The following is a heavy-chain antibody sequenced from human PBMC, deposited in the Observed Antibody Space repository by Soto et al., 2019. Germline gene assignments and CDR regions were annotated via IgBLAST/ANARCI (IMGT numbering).Heavy chain of an antibody. J-gene: IGHJ4*02. CDR2: IGNVGGTI. D-gene: IGHD6-25*01. V-gene: IGHV3-11*01. CDR3: ATVAFGYHSHSGY. Sequence: GVTLRLSCVASGFACGDSSMNWIRQSPGKGLEWLSYIGNVGGTIYYADSVRGRFTVSRDNAKYSLFLQMTALRAEDSAMYFCATVAFGYHSHSGYWGRGTLVSVSS. CDR1: GFACGDSS.